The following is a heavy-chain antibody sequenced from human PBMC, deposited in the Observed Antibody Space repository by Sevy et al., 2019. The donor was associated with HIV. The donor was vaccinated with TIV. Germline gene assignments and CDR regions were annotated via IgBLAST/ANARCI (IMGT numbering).Heavy chain of an antibody. Sequence: GESLKISCAASGFTFSNYGMHWVRQTPGKGLEWLSFIGTAAGVTYYADSVKGRFTISRDNAKNSLYLQMNSLRDEDTAVYYCARCPGHYSIDYWGQGTLVTVSS. V-gene: IGHV3-48*02. CDR1: GFTFSNYG. D-gene: IGHD2-21*01. CDR3: ARCPGHYSIDY. J-gene: IGHJ4*02. CDR2: IGTAAGVT.